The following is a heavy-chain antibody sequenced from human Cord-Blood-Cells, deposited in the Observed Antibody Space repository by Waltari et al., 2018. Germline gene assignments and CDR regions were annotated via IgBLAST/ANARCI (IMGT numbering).Heavy chain of an antibody. CDR1: GFTFSSYS. V-gene: IGHV3-21*01. J-gene: IGHJ3*02. CDR3: ARDQFEGAFDI. D-gene: IGHD3-16*01. Sequence: EVQLVESGGGLVKPGGSLRLSCAASGFTFSSYSMNWVRQAPGKGRGWVPAIGSSSSYIYYADSVKGRFTIARDNAKNSLYLQMNSLRAEDTAVYYCARDQFEGAFDIWGQGTMVTVSS. CDR2: IGSSSSYI.